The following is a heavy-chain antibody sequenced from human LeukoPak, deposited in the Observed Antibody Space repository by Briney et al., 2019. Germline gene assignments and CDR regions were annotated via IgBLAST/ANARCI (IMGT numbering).Heavy chain of an antibody. CDR2: ISSSSSSTI. J-gene: IGHJ4*02. CDR1: GFTFSSYS. V-gene: IGHV3-48*02. CDR3: ARDWKRVAAAGTKDRYINPENY. Sequence: GGSLRLSCAASGFTFSSYSMNWVRQAPGKGLEWVSYISSSSSSTIYYADSVKGRFTISRDNAKNSRYLQMNSLRDEDTAVYYCARDWKRVAAAGTKDRYINPENYWGQGTLVTVSS. D-gene: IGHD6-13*01.